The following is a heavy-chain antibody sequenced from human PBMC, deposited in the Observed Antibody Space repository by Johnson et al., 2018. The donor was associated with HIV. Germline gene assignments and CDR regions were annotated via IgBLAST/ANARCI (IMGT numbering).Heavy chain of an antibody. CDR2: IRYDGSNK. CDR3: AKYLHYYDSSGYYLDAFDI. J-gene: IGHJ3*02. CDR1: GFIFSDYS. Sequence: QVQLVESGGGVVQPEMSLRLSCAASGFIFSDYSMSWVRQAPGQGLEWVAFIRYDGSNKYYADSVRGRFTISRDNSKNTLYLQMNSLRAEDTAVYYCAKYLHYYDSSGYYLDAFDIWGQGTMVTVSS. V-gene: IGHV3-30*02. D-gene: IGHD3-22*01.